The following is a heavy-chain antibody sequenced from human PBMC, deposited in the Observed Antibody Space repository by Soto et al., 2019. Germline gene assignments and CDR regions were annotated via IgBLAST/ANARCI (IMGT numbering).Heavy chain of an antibody. D-gene: IGHD6-13*01. CDR2: VYNSGST. CDR1: GGSISSNY. Sequence: SDTLSLTCTVSGGSISSNYWTWIRQPPGKGLEWIGYVYNSGSTNYNPSLKSRVTISEDTSKSQFSLKVNSMTAADTAVYYCARYRREAVAGYTLDNWGQGILVTVSS. V-gene: IGHV4-59*01. CDR3: ARYRREAVAGYTLDN. J-gene: IGHJ4*02.